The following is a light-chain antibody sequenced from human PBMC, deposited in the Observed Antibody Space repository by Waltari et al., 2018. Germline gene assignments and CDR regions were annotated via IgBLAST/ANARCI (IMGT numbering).Light chain of an antibody. V-gene: IGLV3-25*03. Sequence: YELTQSPSQSVSPGQTATTTCPGDAMQTAYVYWYHQKPGQAPVLIIYKDEERPPGIPERFSGSSSGTTATLTISGVQAEDEADYYCQSADSSGTYYVFAAGTKVTVL. CDR3: QSADSSGTYYV. CDR2: KDE. J-gene: IGLJ1*01. CDR1: AMQTAY.